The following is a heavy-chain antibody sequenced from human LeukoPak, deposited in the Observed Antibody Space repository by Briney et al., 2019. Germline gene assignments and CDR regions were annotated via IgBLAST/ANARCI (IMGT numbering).Heavy chain of an antibody. Sequence: ASVKVSCKASGGTFSSYAISWVGQAPGQGLEWMGRIIPILGIANYAQKFQGRVTITADKSTSTAYMGLSSLRSEDTAVYYCARGEMATIRSAAFDIWGQGTMVTVSS. CDR2: IIPILGIA. V-gene: IGHV1-69*04. J-gene: IGHJ3*02. CDR1: GGTFSSYA. CDR3: ARGEMATIRSAAFDI. D-gene: IGHD5-12*01.